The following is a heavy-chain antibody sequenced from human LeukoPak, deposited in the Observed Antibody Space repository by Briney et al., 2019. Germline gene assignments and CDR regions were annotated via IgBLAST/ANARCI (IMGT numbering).Heavy chain of an antibody. CDR1: GYTLTELS. J-gene: IGHJ4*02. Sequence: ASVKVSCKVSGYTLTELSMHWVRQAPGKGLEGMGGFDPEDGETIYAQKFQGRVTMTEDKSTDTAYMELSSLRSEDTAVYYCAGAMTHRYYFDYWGQGTLVTVSS. CDR2: FDPEDGET. D-gene: IGHD2-2*01. V-gene: IGHV1-24*01. CDR3: AGAMTHRYYFDY.